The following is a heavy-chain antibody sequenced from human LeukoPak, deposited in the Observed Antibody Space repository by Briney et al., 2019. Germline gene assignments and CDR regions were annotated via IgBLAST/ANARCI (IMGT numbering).Heavy chain of an antibody. CDR3: ASGSGSYRTPYYYMDV. V-gene: IGHV3-53*01. D-gene: IGHD3-10*01. CDR1: GFTVSSNY. Sequence: GGSLRLSCAASGFTVSSNYMSWVRQAPGKGLEWVSVIYSGGSTCYADSVKGRFTISRDNSKNTLYLQMNSLRAEDTAVYYCASGSGSYRTPYYYMDVWGTGTTVTVSS. J-gene: IGHJ6*03. CDR2: IYSGGST.